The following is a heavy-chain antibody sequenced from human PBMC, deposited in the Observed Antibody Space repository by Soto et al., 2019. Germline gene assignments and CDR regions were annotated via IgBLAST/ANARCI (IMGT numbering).Heavy chain of an antibody. CDR3: ARGVVRFLQWFDP. CDR1: GASVNSENYY. CDR2: VYYSGST. J-gene: IGHJ5*02. V-gene: IGHV4-61*01. Sequence: SETLSLTCTVSGASVNSENYYWSWIRQPPGKGLEWIGYVYYSGSTNYNPSLKSRATISLDTYKNQFSLKMTSMTSADTAFYYCARGVVRFLQWFDPWGQGTMGTVSS. D-gene: IGHD3-22*01.